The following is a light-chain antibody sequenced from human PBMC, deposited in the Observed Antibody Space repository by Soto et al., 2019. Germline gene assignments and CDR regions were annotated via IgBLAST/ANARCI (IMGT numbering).Light chain of an antibody. J-gene: IGLJ2*01. CDR1: SSDVGYYQY. V-gene: IGLV2-8*01. CDR2: EVS. CDR3: QSFDINVLALI. Sequence: QSALTQPPSASGSPGQSVTISCTGTSSDVGYYQYVSWYQQYPGKAPKLMIYEVSKRPSGVPDRFSASKSGTSASLAITGLRAEDEADYYCQSFDINVLALIFGVGTKLTVL.